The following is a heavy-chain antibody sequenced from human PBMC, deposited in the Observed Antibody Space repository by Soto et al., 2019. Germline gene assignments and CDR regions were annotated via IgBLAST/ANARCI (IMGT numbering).Heavy chain of an antibody. D-gene: IGHD3-22*01. CDR1: GFIFSNYW. J-gene: IGHJ4*02. CDR3: ARDWDSSGYSDY. CDR2: MKPDGGQI. V-gene: IGHV3-7*01. Sequence: PGGSLRLSCAASGFIFSNYWMSWVRQAPGKGLEWVANMKPDGGQIFYVDSVKGRFTISRDNSKNTLYLQMNSLRAEDTAVYYCARDWDSSGYSDYWGQGTLVTVSS.